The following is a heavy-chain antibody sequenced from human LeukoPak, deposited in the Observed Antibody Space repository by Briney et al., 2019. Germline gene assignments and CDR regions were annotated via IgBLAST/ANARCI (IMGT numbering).Heavy chain of an antibody. CDR3: ARDGGSYSDWFDP. Sequence: ASVKVSCKASGYTFTSYYMHWVRQAPGQGLEWMGIIHPSGGSTSYAQKFQGRVTMTRDTSTSTAYMELRSLRSDDTAVYYCARDGGSYSDWFDPWGQGTLVIVSS. V-gene: IGHV1-46*01. CDR1: GYTFTSYY. J-gene: IGHJ5*02. D-gene: IGHD1-26*01. CDR2: IHPSGGST.